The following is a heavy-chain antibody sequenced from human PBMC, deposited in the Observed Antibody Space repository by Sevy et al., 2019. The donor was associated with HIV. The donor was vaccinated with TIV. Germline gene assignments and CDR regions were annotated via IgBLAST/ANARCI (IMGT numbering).Heavy chain of an antibody. J-gene: IGHJ4*02. CDR3: ATKGDFWSGYQYFHY. D-gene: IGHD3-3*01. Sequence: GGSLRLSSAASGITFRNAWMTWVRQAPGKGLEWVGRIKSNGDGATTDIPAPVKGRFTISRDDSKHTLYLHMNSLQTEDTAVYYCATKGDFWSGYQYFHYWGQGTLVTVSS. CDR2: IKSNGDGATT. V-gene: IGHV3-15*01. CDR1: GITFRNAW.